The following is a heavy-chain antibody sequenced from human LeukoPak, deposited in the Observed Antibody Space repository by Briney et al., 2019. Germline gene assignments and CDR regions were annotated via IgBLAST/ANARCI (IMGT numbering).Heavy chain of an antibody. CDR3: ARHGRPGYGGYENAFDI. CDR1: GGSISSSNYY. Sequence: SETLSLTCTVSGGSISSSNYYWGWIRQPPGKGLEWIGSIYYSGSTYYNPSLKSRVTISVDTSKNQFSLKLSSVTAADTAVYYCARHGRPGYGGYENAFDIWGQGTMVTVSS. V-gene: IGHV4-39*01. J-gene: IGHJ3*02. CDR2: IYYSGST. D-gene: IGHD5-12*01.